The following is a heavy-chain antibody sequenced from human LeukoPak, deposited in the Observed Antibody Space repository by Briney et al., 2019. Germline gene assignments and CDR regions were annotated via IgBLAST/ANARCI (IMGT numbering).Heavy chain of an antibody. Sequence: GSLRLSCAASGFTFSSHSMNWVRQAPGKGLEWVSYISSSSSTIYYADSVKGRFTISRDNAQNSMYLQMNSLRVEDTAVYYCTSWGDTTAEYFQRWGQGTLVTVSS. V-gene: IGHV3-48*04. J-gene: IGHJ1*01. CDR2: ISSSSSTI. CDR3: TSWGDTTAEYFQR. D-gene: IGHD2-21*02. CDR1: GFTFSSHS.